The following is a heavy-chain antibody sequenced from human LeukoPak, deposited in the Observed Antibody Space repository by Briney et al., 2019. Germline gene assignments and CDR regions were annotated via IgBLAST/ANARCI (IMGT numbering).Heavy chain of an antibody. V-gene: IGHV3-66*01. Sequence: GGSLRLSCAASGFTVSSNYMSWVPQPPGKGREGVSVIYSGGSTYYAESVKGRFPISRDNSKNTLYLQMNSLRAEDTAVYYCARENPYYYDSSGYLDYWGQGTLVTVSS. CDR1: GFTVSSNY. CDR2: IYSGGST. CDR3: ARENPYYYDSSGYLDY. D-gene: IGHD3-22*01. J-gene: IGHJ4*02.